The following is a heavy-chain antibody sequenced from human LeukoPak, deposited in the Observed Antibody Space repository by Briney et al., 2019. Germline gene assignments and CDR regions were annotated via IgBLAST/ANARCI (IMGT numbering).Heavy chain of an antibody. Sequence: GGSLRLSCAASEFTFSSYSMNWVRQAPGKGLEWVSAISGSGGSTYYADSVKGRFTISRDNSKNTLYLQMNSLRAEDTAVYYCAKSITMIVVVFDYWGQGTLVTVSS. CDR2: ISGSGGST. J-gene: IGHJ4*02. D-gene: IGHD3-22*01. CDR3: AKSITMIVVVFDY. CDR1: EFTFSSYS. V-gene: IGHV3-23*01.